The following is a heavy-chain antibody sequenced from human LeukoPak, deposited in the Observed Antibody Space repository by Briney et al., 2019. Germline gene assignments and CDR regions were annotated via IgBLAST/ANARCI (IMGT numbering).Heavy chain of an antibody. CDR3: ASDSGYEYYFDY. CDR1: GGSISSSSYY. Sequence: PAETLALTCTVSGGSISSSSYYWGWIRQPPGKGLEWIGSIYYSGSTYYNPSLKSRVTISVDTSKNQFSLKLSSVTAADTAVYYCASDSGYEYYFDYWGQGTRVTLYS. J-gene: IGHJ4*02. V-gene: IGHV4-39*01. D-gene: IGHD5-12*01. CDR2: IYYSGST.